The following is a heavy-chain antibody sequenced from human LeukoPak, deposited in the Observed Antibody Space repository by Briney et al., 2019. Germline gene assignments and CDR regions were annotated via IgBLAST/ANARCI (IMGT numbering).Heavy chain of an antibody. D-gene: IGHD2-15*01. Sequence: ASVKVSCKXSGYTFTSDDINWVQQATGQGLEWMGWMNPNSGNTGYAQKFQGRVTMTRNTSISTAYMELSSLRSEDTAVYYCARGLRVASDAFDIWGQGTMVTVSS. CDR1: GYTFTSDD. CDR2: MNPNSGNT. CDR3: ARGLRVASDAFDI. V-gene: IGHV1-8*01. J-gene: IGHJ3*02.